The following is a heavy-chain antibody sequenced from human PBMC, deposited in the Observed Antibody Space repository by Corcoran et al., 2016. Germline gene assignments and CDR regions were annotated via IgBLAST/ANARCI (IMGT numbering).Heavy chain of an antibody. CDR3: ARDRRLWELLLEVDH. CDR1: GYIFIGHF. D-gene: IGHD3-16*01. V-gene: IGHV1-2*02. J-gene: IGHJ4*02. Sequence: QVQLVQSGAEVKKPGASVKVSCKASGYIFIGHFMHWVRQAPGQGLEWMGWINPNSGATKNAQKFQGRVTVTRDTSLGTVYMEMTRLKSDDTVVYYWARDRRLWELLLEVDHWGQGTLVTVSS. CDR2: INPNSGAT.